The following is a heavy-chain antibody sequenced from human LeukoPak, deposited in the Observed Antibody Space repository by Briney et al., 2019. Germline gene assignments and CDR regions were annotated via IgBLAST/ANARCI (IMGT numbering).Heavy chain of an antibody. CDR1: GASVRRYY. CDR3: AGGGYCSSASCHAPLFDW. CDR2: SHYSGSA. J-gene: IGHJ4*02. V-gene: IGHV4-59*02. D-gene: IGHD2-2*01. Sequence: SDTLSLICTVSGASVRRYYSSWIRQSPGKGLEWIGYSHYSGSANFNPSLKSRVSISVDTSKNQFSLNLRSLTAADTAVYYCAGGGYCSSASCHAPLFDWWGPGILVTVSS.